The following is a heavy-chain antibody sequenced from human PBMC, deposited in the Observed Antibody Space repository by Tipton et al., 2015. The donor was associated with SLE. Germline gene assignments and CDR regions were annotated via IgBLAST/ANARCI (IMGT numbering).Heavy chain of an antibody. CDR2: IYYSGST. CDR3: ARGRYYYYGMDV. CDR1: GGSISSHY. J-gene: IGHJ6*02. Sequence: TLSLTCTVSGGSISSHYWSWIRQPPGKGLEWIGYIYYSGSTNYNPSLKSRVTISVDTSKNQFSLKLSSVTAADTAVYYCARGRYYYYGMDVWGQGTTVTGSS. V-gene: IGHV4-59*11.